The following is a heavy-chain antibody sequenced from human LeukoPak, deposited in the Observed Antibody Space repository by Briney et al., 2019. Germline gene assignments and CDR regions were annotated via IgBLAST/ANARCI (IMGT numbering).Heavy chain of an antibody. CDR3: ARGIAVRYFDWQYRD. J-gene: IGHJ4*02. V-gene: IGHV1-69*13. CDR2: IIPIFGTA. CDR1: GYTFTSYD. Sequence: PRASVKVSCKASGYTFTSYDINWVRQAPGQGLEWMGGIIPIFGTANYAQKFQGRVTITADESTSTAYMELSSLRSEDTAVYYCARGIAVRYFDWQYRDWGQGTLVTVS. D-gene: IGHD3-9*01.